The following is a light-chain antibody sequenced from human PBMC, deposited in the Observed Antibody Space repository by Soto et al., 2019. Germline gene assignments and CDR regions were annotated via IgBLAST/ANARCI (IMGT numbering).Light chain of an antibody. Sequence: DIQMTQSPSSLSASAGDRVTITCRASQGISNYLAWYQQIPGKVPKLLISAASTLQSGVPSRFSGSGSGTXFTLTISSLQPEDVATYYCQKYTNVPAFGGGTKVEIK. CDR2: AAS. CDR1: QGISNY. CDR3: QKYTNVPA. J-gene: IGKJ4*01. V-gene: IGKV1-27*01.